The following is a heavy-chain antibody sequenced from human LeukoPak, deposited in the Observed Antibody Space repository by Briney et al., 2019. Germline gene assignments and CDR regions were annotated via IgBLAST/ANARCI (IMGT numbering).Heavy chain of an antibody. CDR3: ARLEEGGSYFDY. J-gene: IGHJ4*02. D-gene: IGHD1-26*01. CDR1: GYTFTGYY. CDR2: INPNSGGT. V-gene: IGHV1-2*02. Sequence: ASVKVSCKASGYTFTGYYMHWVRQAPGQGLEGMGWINPNSGGTNYVQKFQGRVTMTRDTSISTAYMELSRLRSDDTAVYYCARLEEGGSYFDYWGQGTLVTVSS.